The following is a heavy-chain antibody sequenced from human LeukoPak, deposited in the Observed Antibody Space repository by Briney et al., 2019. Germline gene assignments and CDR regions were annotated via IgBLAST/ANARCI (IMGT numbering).Heavy chain of an antibody. CDR3: ARRGQLVRQFDY. CDR2: INPNSGGT. V-gene: IGHV1-2*02. J-gene: IGHJ4*02. D-gene: IGHD6-6*01. Sequence: ASVKVSRKASGYPFTGYYMHWVRQAPGQGRECMGWINPNSGGTNYAQKFQGRVTMTRDTSISTAYMELSRLRSDDTAVYYCARRGQLVRQFDYWGQGTLVTVSS. CDR1: GYPFTGYY.